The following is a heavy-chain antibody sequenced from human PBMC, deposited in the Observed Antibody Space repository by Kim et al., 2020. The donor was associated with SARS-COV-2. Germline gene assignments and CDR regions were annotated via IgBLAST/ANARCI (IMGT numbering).Heavy chain of an antibody. CDR1: GFTFSSYA. D-gene: IGHD3-10*01. J-gene: IGHJ6*02. CDR3: AKDRGYGSGIFYYYGMDV. V-gene: IGHV3-30*18. CDR2: ILYDGSNK. Sequence: GGSLRLSCAASGFTFSSYAMHWVRQAPGKGLEWVAVILYDGSNKYYADSVKGRFTISRDNSKNTLYLQMNSLRAEDTAVYYCAKDRGYGSGIFYYYGMDVWCQGTTVTVSS.